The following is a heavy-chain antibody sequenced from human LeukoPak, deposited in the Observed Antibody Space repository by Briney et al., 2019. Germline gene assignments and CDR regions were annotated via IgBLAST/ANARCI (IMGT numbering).Heavy chain of an antibody. CDR3: ARVSPPTVTPYYYYYYYMDV. D-gene: IGHD4-11*01. V-gene: IGHV1-69*01. CDR2: IIPIFGTA. J-gene: IGHJ6*03. CDR1: GGTFSSYA. Sequence: GASVKVSCKASGGTFSSYAISWVRQAPGQGLEWMGGIIPIFGTANYAQKFQGRVTITADESTSTAYMELSSLRSDDTAVYYCARVSPPTVTPYYYYYYYMDVWGKGTTVTVSS.